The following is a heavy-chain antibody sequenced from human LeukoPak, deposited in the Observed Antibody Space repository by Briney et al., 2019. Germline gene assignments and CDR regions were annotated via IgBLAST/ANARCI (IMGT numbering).Heavy chain of an antibody. CDR1: GGSFSGYY. Sequence: SETLSLTCAVYGGSFSGYYWSWIRQPPGKGLEWIGEINHSGSTNYNPSLKSRVTISVDTSKNQFSLKLSSVTAADTAVYCCARGPRGSWGYYYYYGMDVWGQGTTVTVSS. CDR2: INHSGST. V-gene: IGHV4-34*01. D-gene: IGHD6-13*01. CDR3: ARGPRGSWGYYYYYGMDV. J-gene: IGHJ6*02.